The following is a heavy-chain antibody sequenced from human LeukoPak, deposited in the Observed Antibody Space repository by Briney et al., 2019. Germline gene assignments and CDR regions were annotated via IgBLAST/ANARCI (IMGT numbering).Heavy chain of an antibody. CDR1: GFTFSSYS. Sequence: GGSLRLSCAASGFTFSSYSMNWVRQAPGKGLEWVSSISSRSSYIYYADSVKGRFTISRDNAKNSLYLQMNSLRAEDTAVYYCASLYDSRTGGYMDVWGKGTTVTVSS. CDR3: ASLYDSRTGGYMDV. V-gene: IGHV3-21*01. CDR2: ISSRSSYI. D-gene: IGHD7-27*01. J-gene: IGHJ6*03.